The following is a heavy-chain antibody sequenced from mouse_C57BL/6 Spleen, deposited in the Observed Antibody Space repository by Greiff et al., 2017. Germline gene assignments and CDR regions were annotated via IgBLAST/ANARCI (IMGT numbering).Heavy chain of an antibody. V-gene: IGHV3-6*01. CDR2: ISYDGSN. Sequence: ESGPGLVKPSQSLSLTCSVTGYSITSGYYWNWIRQFPGNKLEWMGYISYDGSNNYNPSLKNRISITRDTSKNQFFLKLNSVTTEDTATYYCARDHGSPYFDYWGQGTTLTVSS. J-gene: IGHJ2*01. CDR1: GYSITSGYY. CDR3: ARDHGSPYFDY. D-gene: IGHD1-1*01.